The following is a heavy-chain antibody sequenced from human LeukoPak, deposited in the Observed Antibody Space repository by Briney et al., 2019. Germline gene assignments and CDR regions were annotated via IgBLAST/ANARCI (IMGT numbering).Heavy chain of an antibody. CDR3: ARESVGATEGSFDY. J-gene: IGHJ4*02. CDR2: IYYSGST. Sequence: SETLSLTCTVSGGSISSYYWSWIRQPPGKGLEWIGYIYYSGSTNYNPSLKSRVTISVDTSKNQFSLKLSSVTAADTAVYYCARESVGATEGSFDYWGQGTLVTVSS. CDR1: GGSISSYY. V-gene: IGHV4-59*12. D-gene: IGHD1-26*01.